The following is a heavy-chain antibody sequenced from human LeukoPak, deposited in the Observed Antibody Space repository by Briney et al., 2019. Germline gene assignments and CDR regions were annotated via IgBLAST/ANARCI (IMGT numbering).Heavy chain of an antibody. D-gene: IGHD3-10*01. V-gene: IGHV4-59*08. CDR1: GGSISSYY. CDR2: IYYSGST. J-gene: IGHJ4*02. Sequence: SETLSLTCTVSGGSISSYYWSWIRQPPGEGLEWMGYIYYSGSTNYNPSLKSRVTISVDTSKNQFSLKLSSVTAADTAVYYCARHFLWFGELMAFDYWGQGTLVTVSS. CDR3: ARHFLWFGELMAFDY.